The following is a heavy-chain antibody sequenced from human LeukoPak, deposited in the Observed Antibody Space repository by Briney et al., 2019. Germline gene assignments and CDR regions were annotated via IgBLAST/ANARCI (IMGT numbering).Heavy chain of an antibody. CDR1: GGSISSGSYY. J-gene: IGHJ3*02. CDR3: ARDLVVAATPYAFDI. D-gene: IGHD2-15*01. CDR2: IYTSGST. V-gene: IGHV4-61*02. Sequence: PSETLSLTCTVSGGSISSGSYYWSWIRQPAGKGLEWIGRIYTSGSTNYNPSLKSRVTISVDTSKNQFSLKLSSVTAADTAVYYCARDLVVAATPYAFDIWGQGTMVTVSS.